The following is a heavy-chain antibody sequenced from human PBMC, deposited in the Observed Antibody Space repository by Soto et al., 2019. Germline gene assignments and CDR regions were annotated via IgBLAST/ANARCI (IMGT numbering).Heavy chain of an antibody. CDR2: IYHSGST. CDR1: GGSISSSNW. V-gene: IGHV4-4*02. CDR3: ARVSGSYYYGMDV. Sequence: QVQLQESGPGLVKPSGTLSLTCAVSGGSISSSNWWSWVRQPPGKGLEWIGEIYHSGSTNYNPSLQNPVTISVDKSKNQFSLKLSSVTAADTAVYYCARVSGSYYYGMDVWGQGTTVTVSS. D-gene: IGHD1-26*01. J-gene: IGHJ6*02.